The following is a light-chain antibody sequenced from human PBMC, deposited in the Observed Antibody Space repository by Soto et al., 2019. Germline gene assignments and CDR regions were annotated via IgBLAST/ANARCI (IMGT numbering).Light chain of an antibody. Sequence: DIQMTQSPSSLSASVGDRVTITCRASQGISTYLAWYQQKPGKVPKLLIYAASTLQSGVPSRFSGSGSGTDFTLTISSLQPEDVATYYCQEYNSAPLAFGGGNKVEIK. CDR2: AAS. CDR3: QEYNSAPLA. V-gene: IGKV1-27*01. J-gene: IGKJ4*01. CDR1: QGISTY.